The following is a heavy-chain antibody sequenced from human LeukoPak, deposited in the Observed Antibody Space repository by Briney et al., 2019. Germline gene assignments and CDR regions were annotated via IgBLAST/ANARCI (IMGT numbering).Heavy chain of an antibody. Sequence: PSETLSLTCTVSGGSISSYYWSWIRQPPGKGLEWIGYMYYSGSINYNPSLKSRVTMSVDTSKNQFSLKLRSVTAADTAVYYCARSLFGYSGYDFPGYWGQGTLVTVSS. D-gene: IGHD5-12*01. CDR2: MYYSGSI. CDR3: ARSLFGYSGYDFPGY. J-gene: IGHJ4*02. CDR1: GGSISSYY. V-gene: IGHV4-59*01.